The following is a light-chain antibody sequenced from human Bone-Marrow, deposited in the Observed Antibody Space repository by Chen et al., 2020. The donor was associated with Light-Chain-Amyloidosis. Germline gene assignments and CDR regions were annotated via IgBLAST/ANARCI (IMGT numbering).Light chain of an antibody. CDR1: NIGSTS. Sequence: SYVLTQPSSVSVAPGQTATIACGGHNIGSTSVHWYQQTPGQAPLLVVYDDSDRPSGIPGRLSGYNSGITATLTISRVEAGDEADDYGQVWDRSSDRPVFGGGTKLTVL. CDR2: DDS. CDR3: QVWDRSSDRPV. V-gene: IGLV3-21*02. J-gene: IGLJ3*02.